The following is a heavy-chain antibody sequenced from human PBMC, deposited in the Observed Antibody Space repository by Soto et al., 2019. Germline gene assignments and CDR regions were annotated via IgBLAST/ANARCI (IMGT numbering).Heavy chain of an antibody. CDR3: AKDQYGSGSSYYGMDV. CDR2: IDPSDSQT. J-gene: IGHJ6*02. D-gene: IGHD3-10*01. Sequence: GESLKISCKGSGYSFAGYWITWVRQKPGKGLEWMGRIDPSDSQTYYSPSFRGHVTISVTKSITTVFLQWSSLRAEDTAVYYCAKDQYGSGSSYYGMDVWGQGTTVTVSS. V-gene: IGHV5-10-1*01. CDR1: GYSFAGYW.